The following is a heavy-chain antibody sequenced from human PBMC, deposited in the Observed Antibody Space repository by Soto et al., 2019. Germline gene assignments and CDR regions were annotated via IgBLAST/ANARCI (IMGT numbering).Heavy chain of an antibody. D-gene: IGHD6-13*01. Sequence: SETLSHACGDSGGSISSSNCWSRVRQPPWTGLEWIGEIYHSGSTNYNPSLKSRVTISVDKSKNQFSLKLSSVTAAGTAVYYCARHRSTQLFIAAAGPRTNYYYYGMDVWGQGTTVTVSS. CDR1: GGSISSSNC. V-gene: IGHV4-4*02. CDR3: ARHRSTQLFIAAAGPRTNYYYYGMDV. J-gene: IGHJ6*02. CDR2: IYHSGST.